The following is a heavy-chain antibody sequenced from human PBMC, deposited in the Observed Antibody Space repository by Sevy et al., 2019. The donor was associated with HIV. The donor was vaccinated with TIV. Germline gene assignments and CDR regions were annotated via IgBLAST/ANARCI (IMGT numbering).Heavy chain of an antibody. V-gene: IGHV3-66*02. D-gene: IGHD6-19*01. CDR1: GFTISGNY. Sequence: GGSLRLSCAASGFTISGNYMTWIRQAPGKGLEWVSVIYSGGKTYYADSVKDRFTISRDNSENTLYLQMNSLRPEDSALYFCARNRLAGYYYFYMDVWGKGTTVTVSS. J-gene: IGHJ6*03. CDR2: IYSGGKT. CDR3: ARNRLAGYYYFYMDV.